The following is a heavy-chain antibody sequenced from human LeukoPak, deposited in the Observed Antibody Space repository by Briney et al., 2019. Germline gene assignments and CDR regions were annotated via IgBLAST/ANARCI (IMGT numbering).Heavy chain of an antibody. CDR2: IYHSGST. D-gene: IGHD5-18*01. J-gene: IGHJ3*02. CDR1: GGSISSSNW. V-gene: IGHV4-4*02. Sequence: PSGTLSLTCAVSGGSISSSNWWGWVRQPPGKGLEWIGEIYHSGSTNYNPSLKSRVTISVDKSKNQFSLKLSSVTAADTAVYYCARDLNSSGSDAFDIWGQGTMVTVSS. CDR3: ARDLNSSGSDAFDI.